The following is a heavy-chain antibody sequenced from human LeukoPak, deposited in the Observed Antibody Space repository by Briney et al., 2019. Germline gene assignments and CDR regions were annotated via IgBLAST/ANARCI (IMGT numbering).Heavy chain of an antibody. CDR1: GGTFSSYG. Sequence: GSSVKVSCKASGGTFSSYGISWVRQAPGQGLEWMGGIIPIFGTENYAQKFQGRVTITADESTSTAYMELSGLRSEDTAVYYCARDQVVRGVIRNWFDPWGQGTLVTVSS. CDR2: IIPIFGTE. J-gene: IGHJ5*02. D-gene: IGHD3-10*01. CDR3: ARDQVVRGVIRNWFDP. V-gene: IGHV1-69*01.